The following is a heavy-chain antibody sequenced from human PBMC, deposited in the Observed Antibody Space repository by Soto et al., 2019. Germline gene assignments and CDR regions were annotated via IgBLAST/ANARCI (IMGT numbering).Heavy chain of an antibody. CDR1: GFTFGSYG. V-gene: IGHV3-33*01. CDR3: ARDKVTMVRGNLDY. J-gene: IGHJ4*02. CDR2: IWYDGSNK. Sequence: QVQLVESGGGVVQPGRSLRLSCAASGFTFGSYGMHWVRQAPGKGLEWVAVIWYDGSNKYYADSVKGRFTISRDNSKNTLYLQMNSLRAEDTAVYYCARDKVTMVRGNLDYWGQGTLVTVSS. D-gene: IGHD3-10*01.